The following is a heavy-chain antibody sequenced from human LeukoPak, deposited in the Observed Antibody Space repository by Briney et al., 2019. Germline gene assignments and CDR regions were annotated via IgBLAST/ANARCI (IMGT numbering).Heavy chain of an antibody. V-gene: IGHV3-30*04. CDR2: ILYDGRNK. D-gene: IGHD6-13*01. Sequence: GGSLRLSCAASGFTFSTYTMHWVRQAPGKGLEWVAVILYDGRNKNYGDSVKGRFTVSRDNSGNTLYLQMNSLRPEDTAVYYCARARPYSSTLHNYYGLDVWGQGTTVTVSS. CDR3: ARARPYSSTLHNYYGLDV. CDR1: GFTFSTYT. J-gene: IGHJ6*02.